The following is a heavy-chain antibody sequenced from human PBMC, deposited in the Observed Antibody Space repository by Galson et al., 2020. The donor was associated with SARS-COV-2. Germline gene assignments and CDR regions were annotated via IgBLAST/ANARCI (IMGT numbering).Heavy chain of an antibody. CDR2: IYYSGST. J-gene: IGHJ3*02. V-gene: IGHV4-31*03. D-gene: IGHD6-13*01. CDR3: ARDVSEGYSSSWYEGPGAFDI. Sequence: SETLSLTCTVSGGSISSGGYYWSWIRQHPGKGLEWIGYIYYSGSTYYNPSLKSRVTISVDTSKNQFSLKLSSVTAADTAVYYCARDVSEGYSSSWYEGPGAFDIWGQGTMVTVSS. CDR1: GGSISSGGYY.